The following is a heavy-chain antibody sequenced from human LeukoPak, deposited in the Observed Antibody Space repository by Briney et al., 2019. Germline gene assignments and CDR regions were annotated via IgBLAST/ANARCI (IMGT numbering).Heavy chain of an antibody. D-gene: IGHD6-13*01. V-gene: IGHV3-30*04. CDR2: TSYDGSNK. CDR1: GFTFSSYA. CDR3: AKGELQLPSYFDY. Sequence: GGSLRLSCAASGFTFSSYAMHWVRQAPGKGLEWVAVTSYDGSNKYYADSVKGRFTISRDNSKNTLYLQMNSLRAEDTAVYYCAKGELQLPSYFDYWGQGTLVTVSS. J-gene: IGHJ4*02.